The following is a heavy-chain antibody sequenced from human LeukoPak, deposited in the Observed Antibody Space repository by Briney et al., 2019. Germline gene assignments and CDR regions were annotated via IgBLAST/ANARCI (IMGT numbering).Heavy chain of an antibody. J-gene: IGHJ6*03. CDR2: ISAYNGIT. CDR3: ERGVGDDYGIYYYYYMDV. V-gene: IGHV1-18*01. CDR1: GYTFTSYG. Sequence: ASVKVSCKASGYTFTSYGISWVRQAPGQGLEWMGWISAYNGITNYAQKLQGRVTMTTDTSTSTAYMELRSLRSDDTAVYYCERGVGDDYGIYYYYYMDVWGKGTTVTVSS. D-gene: IGHD4-17*01.